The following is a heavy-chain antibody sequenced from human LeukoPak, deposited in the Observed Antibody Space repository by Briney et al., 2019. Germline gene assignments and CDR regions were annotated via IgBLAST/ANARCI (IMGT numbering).Heavy chain of an antibody. V-gene: IGHV1-18*01. CDR2: ISAYNGNT. CDR3: ARDFEGWYFDL. CDR1: GYTFTSYG. J-gene: IGHJ2*01. Sequence: ASVKVSCKASGYTFTSYGIGWVRQAPGQGLEWMGRISAYNGNTNYAQKLQGRVTMTTDTSTSTAYMELRSLRSDATAVYYCARDFEGWYFDLWGRGTLVTVSS.